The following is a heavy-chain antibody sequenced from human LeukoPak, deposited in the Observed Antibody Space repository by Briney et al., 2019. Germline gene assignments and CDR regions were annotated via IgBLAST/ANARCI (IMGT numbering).Heavy chain of an antibody. Sequence: PGGSLRLSCAASGFTFSSYWMSWVRQAPGKGLEWVANIKEDGSEKYYVDSVNGRFTISRDNAKNSLYLQMNSLRAEDTAVYYCATTTSAQLPIGYWGQGTLVTVSS. CDR1: GFTFSSYW. D-gene: IGHD5-18*01. J-gene: IGHJ4*02. V-gene: IGHV3-7*01. CDR3: ATTTSAQLPIGY. CDR2: IKEDGSEK.